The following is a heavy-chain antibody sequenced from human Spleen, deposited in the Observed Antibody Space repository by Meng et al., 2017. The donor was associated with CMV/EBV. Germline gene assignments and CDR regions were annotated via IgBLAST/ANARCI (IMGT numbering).Heavy chain of an antibody. CDR3: AKTQPPHSSASPDDAFDV. D-gene: IGHD3-22*01. CDR1: GFTFDDYA. Sequence: GGSLRLSCAASGFTFDDYAMGWVRQVPGKGLEWISLISWDGGSTFSADSVKGRFTISRDNSKKSLYLQMTSLISEDTAFYYCAKTQPPHSSASPDDAFDVWGQGTLVTVSS. V-gene: IGHV3-43D*03. CDR2: ISWDGGST. J-gene: IGHJ3*01.